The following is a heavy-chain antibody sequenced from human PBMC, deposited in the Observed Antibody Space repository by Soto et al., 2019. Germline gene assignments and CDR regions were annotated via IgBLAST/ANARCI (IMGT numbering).Heavy chain of an antibody. D-gene: IGHD2-21*02. Sequence: QVQLMQSGAEVKKPGASVKVSCKASGDTFTDYYIHWVRQAPGQGLEWMGTVNPSGGHTTYAQHFLGRVTTTRDTSTSTLYMELTSLTSDDTAIYYWARGGHVVVVTAALDDWGQGTLVTVSS. CDR3: ARGGHVVVVTAALDD. CDR2: VNPSGGHT. V-gene: IGHV1-46*01. CDR1: GDTFTDYY. J-gene: IGHJ4*02.